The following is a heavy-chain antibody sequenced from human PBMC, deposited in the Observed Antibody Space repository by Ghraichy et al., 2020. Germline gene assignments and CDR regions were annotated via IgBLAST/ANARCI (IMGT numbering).Heavy chain of an antibody. Sequence: SQTLSLTCTVSGGSISSYYWSWIRQPPGKGLEWIGYIYYSGSTNYNPSLKSRVTISVDTSKNQFSLKLSSVTAADTAVYYCARERGLYGYTDYWGQGTLVTVSS. CDR1: GGSISSYY. CDR2: IYYSGST. D-gene: IGHD5-24*01. J-gene: IGHJ4*02. CDR3: ARERGLYGYTDY. V-gene: IGHV4-59*01.